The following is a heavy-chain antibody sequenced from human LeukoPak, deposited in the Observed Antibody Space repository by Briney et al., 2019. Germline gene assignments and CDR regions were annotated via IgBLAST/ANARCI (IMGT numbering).Heavy chain of an antibody. CDR3: ARQFDYVYYYGMDV. V-gene: IGHV4-30-4*01. Sequence: SETLSLTCTVSGGSISSGDYYWSWIRQPPGKGLEWIGYIYYNGSTYYNPSLKSRVTISVDTSKNQFSLKLSSVTAADTAVYYCARQFDYVYYYGMDVWGQGTTVTVSS. CDR2: IYYNGST. D-gene: IGHD4-17*01. CDR1: GGSISSGDYY. J-gene: IGHJ6*02.